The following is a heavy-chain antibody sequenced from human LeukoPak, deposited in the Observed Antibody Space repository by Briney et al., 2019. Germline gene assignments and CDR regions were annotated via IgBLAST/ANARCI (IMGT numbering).Heavy chain of an antibody. V-gene: IGHV4-59*12. D-gene: IGHD6-13*01. CDR2: IYQSGDS. Sequence: PSETLSLTCTVSGGSISSYYWSWIRQPPGKGLEWLGYIYQSGDSFYSPSLKSRVTISIDRPKNQFSLKVKSVTAADTAVYYCAIHSSSWYGRAKTFDPWGQGTLVTVSS. CDR3: AIHSSSWYGRAKTFDP. J-gene: IGHJ5*02. CDR1: GGSISSYY.